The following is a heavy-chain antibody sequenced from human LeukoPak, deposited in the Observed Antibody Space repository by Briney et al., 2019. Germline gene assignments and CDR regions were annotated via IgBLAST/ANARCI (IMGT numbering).Heavy chain of an antibody. J-gene: IGHJ4*02. CDR1: GFTFSSYE. D-gene: IGHD3-22*01. CDR3: AKGYDSSGYYFDY. Sequence: GGSLRLSCAASGFTFSSYEMNWVRQAPGKGLEWVSYISSSGSTIYYADSVNGRFTISRDNSKNTLYLKMNSLRAEDTAVYYCAKGYDSSGYYFDYWGQGTLVTVSS. V-gene: IGHV3-48*03. CDR2: ISSSGSTI.